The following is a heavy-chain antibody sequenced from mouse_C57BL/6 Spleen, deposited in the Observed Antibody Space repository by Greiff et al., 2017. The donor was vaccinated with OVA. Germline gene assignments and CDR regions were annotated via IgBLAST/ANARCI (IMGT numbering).Heavy chain of an antibody. CDR3: ARPLYGSSSGFAY. D-gene: IGHD1-1*01. CDR1: GYAFTNYL. V-gene: IGHV1-54*01. CDR2: INPGSGGT. J-gene: IGHJ3*01. Sequence: QVQLKQSGAELVRPGTSVKVSCKASGYAFTNYLIEWVKQRPGQGLEWIGVINPGSGGTNYNEKFKGKATLTADKSSSTAYMQLSSLTSEDSAVYFCARPLYGSSSGFAYWGQGTLVTVSA.